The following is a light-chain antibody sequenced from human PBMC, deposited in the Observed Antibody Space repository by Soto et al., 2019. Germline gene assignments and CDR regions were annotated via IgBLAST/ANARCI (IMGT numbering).Light chain of an antibody. V-gene: IGKV1-8*01. CDR1: QGISSY. CDR3: QQYDSFSST. Sequence: AIPMTQSPSSLSASTGDRVTITCRASQGISSYLAWYQQKPGKAPKLLIYAASTLQSGVPSRFSGSGSGTEFSLTISSLQPDDFATYYCQQYDSFSSTFGQGTRLEIK. J-gene: IGKJ5*01. CDR2: AAS.